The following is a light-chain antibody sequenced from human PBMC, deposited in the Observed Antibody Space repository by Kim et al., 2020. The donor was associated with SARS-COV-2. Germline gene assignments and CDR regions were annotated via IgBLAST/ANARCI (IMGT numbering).Light chain of an antibody. CDR1: QSVSID. J-gene: IGKJ1*01. CDR3: QQYKNWWT. CDR2: GAS. V-gene: IGKV3-15*01. Sequence: EIVMTQSPATLSVSPGGRATLSCRASQSVSIDLAWYQQKPGQAPRLLIYGASTRATGIPDRFSGSGSGTEFTFTISSLQSEDFAVYYCQQYKNWWTFGQGTKVDIK.